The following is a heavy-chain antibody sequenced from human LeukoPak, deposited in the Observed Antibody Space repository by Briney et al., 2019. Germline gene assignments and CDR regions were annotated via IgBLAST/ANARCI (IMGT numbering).Heavy chain of an antibody. V-gene: IGHV7-4-1*02. Sequence: ASVKVSCKASGYTFTSYAMNWVRQAPGQGLEWMGWINTNTGNPTYAQGFTGRFVFSLDTSVSTAYLQISSLKAEDTAVYYCARGYSSSWYSRTEHWGQGTLVTVSS. CDR3: ARGYSSSWYSRTEH. J-gene: IGHJ1*01. D-gene: IGHD6-13*01. CDR2: INTNTGNP. CDR1: GYTFTSYA.